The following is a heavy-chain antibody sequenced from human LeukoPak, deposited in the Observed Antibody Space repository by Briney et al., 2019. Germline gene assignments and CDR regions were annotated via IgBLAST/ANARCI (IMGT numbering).Heavy chain of an antibody. CDR3: AREDYYGSGNLYWFDP. Sequence: SETLYLTCTVSGGSISSSSYYWGWIRQPPGKGLEWIGSIYYSGSTYYNPSLKSRVTISVDTSKNQFSLKLSSVTAADTAVYYCAREDYYGSGNLYWFDPWGQGTLVTVSS. V-gene: IGHV4-39*07. CDR2: IYYSGST. D-gene: IGHD3-10*01. CDR1: GGSISSSSYY. J-gene: IGHJ5*02.